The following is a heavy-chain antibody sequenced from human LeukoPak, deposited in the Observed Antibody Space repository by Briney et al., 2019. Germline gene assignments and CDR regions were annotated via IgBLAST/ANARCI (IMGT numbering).Heavy chain of an antibody. CDR3: ATGYYYDSSGYYFFDY. J-gene: IGHJ4*02. D-gene: IGHD3-22*01. CDR2: FDPEDGET. CDR1: GYTLTELS. Sequence: GASVKVSCKVSGYTLTELSMHWVRQAPGKGLEWVGGFDPEDGETIYAQKFQGRVTMTEDTSTDTAYMELSSLRSEDTAVYYCATGYYYDSSGYYFFDYWGQGTLVTVSS. V-gene: IGHV1-24*01.